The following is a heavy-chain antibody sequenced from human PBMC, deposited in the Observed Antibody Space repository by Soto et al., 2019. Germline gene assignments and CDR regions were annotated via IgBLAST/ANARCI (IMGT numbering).Heavy chain of an antibody. Sequence: SETLSLTCAVDGGSFSDYYWSWIRRPPGKGLEWIGEINHSGITNYSPSLKSRVTMSVDTSKNQFSLKLTSVTAADTALYYCARFPFDSNDWTNPRYFDIWGQGTLVTVSS. CDR3: ARFPFDSNDWTNPRYFDI. CDR1: GGSFSDYY. D-gene: IGHD3-22*01. CDR2: INHSGIT. J-gene: IGHJ4*02. V-gene: IGHV4-34*01.